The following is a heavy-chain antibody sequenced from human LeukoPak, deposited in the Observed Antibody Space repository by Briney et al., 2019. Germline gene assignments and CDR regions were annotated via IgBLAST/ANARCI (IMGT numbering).Heavy chain of an antibody. V-gene: IGHV1-2*02. Sequence: ASVKVSCKASGYTFTGYYMHWVRQAPGQGLEWMGWINPNSGGTNYAQKFQGRVTMTRDTSISTAYMELSRLRSDDTAVYYCARVSSPDSYDYVWGSYRWNWFDPWGQGTLVTVSS. CDR3: ARVSSPDSYDYVWGSYRWNWFDP. D-gene: IGHD3-16*02. J-gene: IGHJ5*02. CDR1: GYTFTGYY. CDR2: INPNSGGT.